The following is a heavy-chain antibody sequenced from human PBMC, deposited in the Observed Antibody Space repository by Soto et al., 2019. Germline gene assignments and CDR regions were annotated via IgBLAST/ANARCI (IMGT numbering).Heavy chain of an antibody. Sequence: SETLSLTCNVSGGSMRSYSWTWMRQSPGKGLEWLGNIFYSGKSNLNPSLRSRLNISVDTPKNKFSLTLNSVTAADTAVYYCARDPICCGMDVWGQGTTVTVSS. V-gene: IGHV4-59*01. CDR3: ARDPICCGMDV. CDR1: GGSMRSYS. CDR2: IFYSGKS. D-gene: IGHD2-15*01. J-gene: IGHJ6*02.